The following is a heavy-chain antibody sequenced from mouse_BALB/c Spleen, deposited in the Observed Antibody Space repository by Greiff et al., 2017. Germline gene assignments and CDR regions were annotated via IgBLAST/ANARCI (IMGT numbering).Heavy chain of an antibody. CDR1: GYSITSDYA. CDR3: ARSKVRLAWFAY. Sequence: EVQLQESGPGLVKPSQSLSLTCTVTGYSITSDYAWNWIRQFPGNKLEWMGYISYSGSTSYNPSLKSRISITRDTSKTQFFLQLNSVTTEDTATYYCARSKVRLAWFAYWGQGTLVTVSA. D-gene: IGHD2-14*01. J-gene: IGHJ3*01. V-gene: IGHV3-2*02. CDR2: ISYSGST.